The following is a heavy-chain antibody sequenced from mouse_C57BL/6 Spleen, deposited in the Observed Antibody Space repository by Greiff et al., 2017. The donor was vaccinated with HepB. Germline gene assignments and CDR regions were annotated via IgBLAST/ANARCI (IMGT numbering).Heavy chain of an antibody. Sequence: QVQLQQSGAELVRPGASVKLSCKASGYTFTDYYINWVKQRPGQGLEWIARIYPGSGNTYYNEKFKGKATLTAEKSSSTAYMQLSSLTSEDSAVYFCAREKSITIYFDVWGTGTTVTVSS. J-gene: IGHJ1*03. D-gene: IGHD1-1*02. V-gene: IGHV1-76*01. CDR2: IYPGSGNT. CDR1: GYTFTDYY. CDR3: AREKSITIYFDV.